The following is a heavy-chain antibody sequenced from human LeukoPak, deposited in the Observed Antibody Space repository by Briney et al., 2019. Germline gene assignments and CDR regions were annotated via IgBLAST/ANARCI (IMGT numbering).Heavy chain of an antibody. D-gene: IGHD6-19*01. V-gene: IGHV3-11*01. CDR3: ARGGWSRGWFDP. CDR2: ITMTGSVI. J-gene: IGHJ5*02. CDR1: GFAFRDYY. Sequence: GGPLRLSCAASGFAFRDYYMSWIRQAPGKGLEWISYITMTGSVIQYSDSVKGRFTTSRDNAKNSLYLQMNSLRAEDTAVYYCARGGWSRGWFDPWGQGTLVTVSS.